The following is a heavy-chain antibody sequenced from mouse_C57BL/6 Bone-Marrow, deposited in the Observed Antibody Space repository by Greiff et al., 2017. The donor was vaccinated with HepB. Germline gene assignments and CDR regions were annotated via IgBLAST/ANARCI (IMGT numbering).Heavy chain of an antibody. D-gene: IGHD1-1*01. CDR3: ARWGATTVVATDYAMDY. J-gene: IGHJ4*01. CDR2: INPSNGGT. V-gene: IGHV1-53*01. Sequence: QVQLQQPGTELVKPGASVKLSCKASGYTFTSYWMHWVKQRPGQGLEWIGNINPSNGGTNYNEKFKSKATLTVDKSSSTAYTQLSSLTSEDSAVYYCARWGATTVVATDYAMDYWGQGTSVTVSS. CDR1: GYTFTSYW.